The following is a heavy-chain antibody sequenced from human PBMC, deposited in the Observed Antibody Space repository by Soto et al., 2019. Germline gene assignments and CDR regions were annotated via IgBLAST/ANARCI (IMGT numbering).Heavy chain of an antibody. J-gene: IGHJ4*02. V-gene: IGHV3-33*01. D-gene: IGHD6-6*01. CDR3: ARVPEAGRPLFDY. Sequence: PGGSLRLSCSASGFIFSDFAMHWVRQAPGKGLEWVAEIWYDGSNEYYGYSVKGRFTISRDNSKNTLYLQLNSLRAEDTAVYYCARVPEAGRPLFDYWGQGALVTVSS. CDR1: GFIFSDFA. CDR2: IWYDGSNE.